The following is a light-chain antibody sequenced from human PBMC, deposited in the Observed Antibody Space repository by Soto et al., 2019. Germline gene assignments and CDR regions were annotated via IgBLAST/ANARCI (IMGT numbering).Light chain of an antibody. Sequence: DFEMTQSPSSLSTFVGGRVTMTCRASQSISSYLNWYQQKPGKAPKLLIYAASSLQSGVPSRFSDSGSGTDFTLTISSLQPDDFATYYCQLSDSSFTFGQGTRLEIK. J-gene: IGKJ5*01. CDR3: QLSDSSFT. V-gene: IGKV1-39*01. CDR1: QSISSY. CDR2: AAS.